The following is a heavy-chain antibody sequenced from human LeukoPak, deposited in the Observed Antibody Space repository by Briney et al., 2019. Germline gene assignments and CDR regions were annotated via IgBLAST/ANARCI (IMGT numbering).Heavy chain of an antibody. CDR3: ARLTPGQQWIYY. CDR1: GFSLSNYW. D-gene: IGHD6-19*01. Sequence: GGSLRLSCVASGFSLSNYWMSWVRQAPGKGLEWVANINDDGSEKYYVGSVKGRFAISRDNAKNTLYLQMDNLRVEDTAVYYCARLTPGQQWIYYWGQGALGTVSS. CDR2: INDDGSEK. J-gene: IGHJ4*02. V-gene: IGHV3-7*01.